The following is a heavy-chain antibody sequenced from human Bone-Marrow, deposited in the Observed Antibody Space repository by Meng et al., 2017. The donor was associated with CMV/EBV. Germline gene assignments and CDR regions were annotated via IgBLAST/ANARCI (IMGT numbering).Heavy chain of an antibody. CDR1: GLNFKIYG. J-gene: IGHJ6*02. CDR3: VKDFPGDCYPFCYYFSHGMDV. CDR2: IRYDEKTK. V-gene: IGHV3-30*02. Sequence: GESLKISCATSGLNFKIYGMHWVRQLPGKGLEWVAFIRYDEKTKYYVDSVKGRFTISRDNSKNTLYLQMNSLTVEDTAVYHRVKDFPGDCYPFCYYFSHGMDVWGQGTTVTVSS. D-gene: IGHD2-21*01.